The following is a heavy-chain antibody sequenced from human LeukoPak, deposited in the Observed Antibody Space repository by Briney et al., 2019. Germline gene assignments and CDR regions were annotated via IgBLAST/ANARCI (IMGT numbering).Heavy chain of an antibody. CDR2: ISYDGSNK. Sequence: PGRSLRLSCAFSEFTFRSYGMRWVRQAPGKGLEWVAVISYDGSNKYYAASVKGRFTISRDNSKNTLYLQMSSLRTEDTAMYYCASEGIAAAADIWGQGTMVTVSS. CDR3: ASEGIAAAADI. D-gene: IGHD6-13*01. CDR1: EFTFRSYG. J-gene: IGHJ3*02. V-gene: IGHV3-30*03.